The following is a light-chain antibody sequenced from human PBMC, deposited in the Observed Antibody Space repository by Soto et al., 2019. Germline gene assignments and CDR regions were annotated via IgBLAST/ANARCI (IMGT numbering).Light chain of an antibody. CDR2: GAS. CDR3: QQSYSTPIT. J-gene: IGKJ5*01. Sequence: DIQMTQSPSSLSASVGDRVTITCRASQTIGDFLNWYQQRPGKAPKLLISGASSLQSGVPLRFSGSGSGTGFTLTIGSLQPEDFATYYCQQSYSTPITFGQGTRLDIK. V-gene: IGKV1-39*01. CDR1: QTIGDF.